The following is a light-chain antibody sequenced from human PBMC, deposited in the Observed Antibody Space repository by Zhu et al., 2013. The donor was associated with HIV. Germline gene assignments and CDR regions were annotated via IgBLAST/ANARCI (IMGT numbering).Light chain of an antibody. CDR2: EVT. CDR1: SSDVGGYNY. V-gene: IGLV2-8*01. J-gene: IGLJ2*01. CDR3: SSYAGSNSVV. Sequence: QSALTQPPSASGSPGQSVTISCTGTSSDVGGYNYVSWYQQHPGEAPKLLIYEVTKRPSGVPDRFSGSRSGNTASLTVSGLQADDEADYYCSSYAGSNSVVFGGGTKLTVL.